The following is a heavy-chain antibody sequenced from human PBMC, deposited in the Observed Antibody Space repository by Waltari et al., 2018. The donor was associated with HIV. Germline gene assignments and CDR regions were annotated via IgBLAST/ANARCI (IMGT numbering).Heavy chain of an antibody. CDR3: ARHKGYSSGWHYFDY. V-gene: IGHV4-39*01. CDR2: IYYSGST. CDR1: GGSISSSSYY. J-gene: IGHJ4*02. D-gene: IGHD6-19*01. Sequence: QLQLQESGPGLVKPSETLSLTCTVSGGSISSSSYYWGWLRQPPGKGLGWIGSIYYSGSTYYNPSLKSRVTISVDTSKNQFSLKLSSVTAADTAVYYCARHKGYSSGWHYFDYWGQGTLVTVSS.